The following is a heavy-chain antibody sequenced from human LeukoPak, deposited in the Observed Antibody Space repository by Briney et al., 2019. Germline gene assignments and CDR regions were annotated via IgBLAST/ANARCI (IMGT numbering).Heavy chain of an antibody. D-gene: IGHD3-3*01. J-gene: IGHJ2*01. V-gene: IGHV3-53*01. CDR1: GFTVSSNY. CDR3: AADRDYDFWSGSTHWYFDL. Sequence: PGGSLRLSCAASGFTVSSNYMSWVRQAPRKGLEWVSVIYSGGSTHYADSVKGRFTISRDNSKNTLYLQMNSLRAEDTAVYYCAADRDYDFWSGSTHWYFDLWGRGTLVTVSS. CDR2: IYSGGST.